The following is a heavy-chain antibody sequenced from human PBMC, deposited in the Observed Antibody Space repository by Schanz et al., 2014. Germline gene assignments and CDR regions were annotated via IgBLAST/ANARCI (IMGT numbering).Heavy chain of an antibody. CDR3: ARGYGDSPTDF. J-gene: IGHJ4*02. Sequence: VQLEQSGAEVKKPGSSVKVSCKASGGTFSSFGINWVRQAPGQGLEWMGRIIPSLGLAKYEQKFQDKVPITADRSTSTAYMELSSLRSEDTAVYYCARGYGDSPTDFWGQGTLVTVSS. CDR1: GGTFSSFG. V-gene: IGHV1-69*04. D-gene: IGHD4-17*01. CDR2: IIPSLGLA.